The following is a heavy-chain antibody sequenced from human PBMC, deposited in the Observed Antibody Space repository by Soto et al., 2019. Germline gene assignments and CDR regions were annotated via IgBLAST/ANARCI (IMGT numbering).Heavy chain of an antibody. CDR2: INQDGSEK. V-gene: IGHV3-7*01. CDR1: GFTFSSYW. J-gene: IGHJ4*02. D-gene: IGHD2-2*01. Sequence: PGGSLRLSCAASGFTFSSYWMTWVRQAPGKGLEWVANINQDGSEKYYVDSVTGRFTISRDNAKISLYLQMNSLRDDDTAVYYCAREGRYCSSASCLSAHWGQGTLVTVSS. CDR3: AREGRYCSSASCLSAH.